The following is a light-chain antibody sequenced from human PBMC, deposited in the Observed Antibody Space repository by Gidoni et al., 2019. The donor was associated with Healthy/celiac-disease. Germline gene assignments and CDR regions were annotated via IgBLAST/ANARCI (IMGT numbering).Light chain of an antibody. CDR2: AAS. Sequence: DIQMTQSPSSLSASLGDRVTITCRASQSISSYLNWHQQKPGKAPKLLIYAASSLQSGVPSRFSGSGSGTDFTLTISSLQPEDFATYYCQQSYSTPPATFGGGTKVEIK. CDR1: QSISSY. CDR3: QQSYSTPPAT. V-gene: IGKV1-39*01. J-gene: IGKJ4*01.